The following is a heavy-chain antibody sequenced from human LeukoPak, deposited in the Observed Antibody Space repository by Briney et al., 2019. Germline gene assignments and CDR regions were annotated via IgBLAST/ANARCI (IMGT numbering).Heavy chain of an antibody. V-gene: IGHV3-23*01. CDR3: VRVVAGKEAY. J-gene: IGHJ4*02. Sequence: GGSLRLSCAASGFTFSSYTMSWVRRPPGKGLEWVSEIYNAGATTYYGDSVKGRFIISRDNSKNTLYLQMSRLRAEDTAVYYSVRVVAGKEAYWGQGILVTVSS. CDR2: IYNAGATT. CDR1: GFTFSSYT. D-gene: IGHD6-19*01.